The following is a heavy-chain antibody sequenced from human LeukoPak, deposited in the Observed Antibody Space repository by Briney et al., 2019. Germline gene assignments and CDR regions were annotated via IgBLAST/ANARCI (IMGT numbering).Heavy chain of an antibody. CDR1: GFTFSSYI. V-gene: IGHV3-21*01. CDR2: ISSSSSYI. D-gene: IGHD5-18*01. J-gene: IGHJ3*02. CDR3: ARDSYGANAFDI. Sequence: GGSLRLSCAASGFTFSSYIMNWVRQAPGKGLEWVSSISSSSSYIYYADSVKGRFTISRDNAKNSLYLQMNSLRAEDTAVYYCARDSYGANAFDIWGQGTMVTVSS.